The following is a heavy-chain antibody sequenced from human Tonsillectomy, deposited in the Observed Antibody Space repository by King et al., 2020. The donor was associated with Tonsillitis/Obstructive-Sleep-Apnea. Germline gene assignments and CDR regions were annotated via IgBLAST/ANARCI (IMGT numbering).Heavy chain of an antibody. D-gene: IGHD6-6*01. Sequence: VQPQQWGAGLLKPSETLSLTCAVYGGSFSGYYWTWIRQPPGKGLEWIGEINRGGSTNPNPSLKSRVTISVDTSKNQFSLKMRSVTAADTAVYYCARVGGLSSSSASDAFDVWGLGTMVTVSS. CDR1: GGSFSGYY. CDR3: ARVGGLSSSSASDAFDV. J-gene: IGHJ3*01. V-gene: IGHV4-34*01. CDR2: INRGGST.